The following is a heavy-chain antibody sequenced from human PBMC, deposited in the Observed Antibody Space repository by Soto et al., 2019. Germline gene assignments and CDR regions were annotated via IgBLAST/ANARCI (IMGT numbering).Heavy chain of an antibody. CDR3: PTTIASSKSSGFES. V-gene: IGHV3-72*01. CDR2: TSNKAYSYTT. CDR1: GFSFSDHY. Sequence: EVQLAESGGGLVQPGGSLRLSCAASGFSFSDHYMDWVRQAPGKGLEWVGRTSNKAYSYTTEYAASLRGRFTISRNDSKDSLQPQMTSLKTEDTAVKYCPTTIASSKSSGFESRGQGTVVSVSS. D-gene: IGHD6-13*01. J-gene: IGHJ4*02.